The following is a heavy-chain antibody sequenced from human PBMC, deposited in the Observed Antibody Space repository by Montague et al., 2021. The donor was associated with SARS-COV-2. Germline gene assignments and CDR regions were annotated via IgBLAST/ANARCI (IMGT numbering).Heavy chain of an antibody. J-gene: IGHJ4*01. CDR1: GDSVSSNIAT. Sequence: CAISGDSVSSNIATWNGIRHTPSSGLEWLGRTYYRSKWYNDYAESVKSRITIDPDTSKHQFSLHLNSVTPEDTAVYYCARIPVGSKYYFDFWGQGTLVTVSS. D-gene: IGHD2-2*01. V-gene: IGHV6-1*01. CDR3: ARIPVGSKYYFDF. CDR2: TYYRSKWYN.